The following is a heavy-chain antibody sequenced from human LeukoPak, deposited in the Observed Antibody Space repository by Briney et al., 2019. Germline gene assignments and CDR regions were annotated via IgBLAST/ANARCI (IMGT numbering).Heavy chain of an antibody. CDR1: GGSISSSSYY. CDR2: INHSGST. CDR3: ARGGVAGTAARYYYYGMDV. J-gene: IGHJ6*02. V-gene: IGHV4-39*07. Sequence: SETLSLTCTVSGGSISSSSYYWGWIRQPPGKGLEWIGEINHSGSTNYNPSLKSRVTISVDTSKNQFSLKLSSVTAADTAVYYCARGGVAGTAARYYYYGMDVWGQGTTVTVSS. D-gene: IGHD1-1*01.